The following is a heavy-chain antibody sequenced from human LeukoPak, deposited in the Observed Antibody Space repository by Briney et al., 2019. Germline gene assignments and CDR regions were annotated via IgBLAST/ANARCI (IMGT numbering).Heavy chain of an antibody. V-gene: IGHV3-11*01. CDR1: GFNFSDYY. J-gene: IGHJ4*02. Sequence: GGSLRLSCAASGFNFSDYYMSWIRQAPGKWLEWVSYISSSGSTIYYADSVKGRFTISRDNAKNSLYLQMNSLRAEDTAVYYCASKSRRTPYEGLRLGELSPTRRGDYWGQGTLVAVSS. CDR2: ISSSGSTI. CDR3: ASKSRRTPYEGLRLGELSPTRRGDY. D-gene: IGHD3-16*02.